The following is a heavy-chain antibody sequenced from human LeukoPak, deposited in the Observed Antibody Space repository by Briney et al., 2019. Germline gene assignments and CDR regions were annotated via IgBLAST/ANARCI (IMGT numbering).Heavy chain of an antibody. CDR2: ISGSGGST. CDR1: GFTFSSYA. Sequence: GGSLRLSCAASGFTFSSYAMSWVRQAPGKGLEWVSAISGSGGSTYYADSVKGRSTISRDNSKNTLYLQMNSLRAEDTAVYYCAKDWDYDFWSGYTPRDYWGQGALVTVSS. D-gene: IGHD3-3*01. CDR3: AKDWDYDFWSGYTPRDY. J-gene: IGHJ4*02. V-gene: IGHV3-23*01.